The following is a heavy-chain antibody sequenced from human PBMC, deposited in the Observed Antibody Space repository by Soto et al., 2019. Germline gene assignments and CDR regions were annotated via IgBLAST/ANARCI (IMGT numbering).Heavy chain of an antibody. V-gene: IGHV1-18*01. CDR3: ARDMVVYDFWSGYYTEYYFDY. CDR1: GYTFTSYG. D-gene: IGHD3-3*01. CDR2: ISAYNGNT. J-gene: IGHJ4*02. Sequence: GASVKVSCKASGYTFTSYGISWVRRAPGQGLEWMGWISAYNGNTNYAQKLQGRVTMTTDTSTSTAYMELRSLRSDDTAVYYCARDMVVYDFWSGYYTEYYFDYWGQGTLVTVSS.